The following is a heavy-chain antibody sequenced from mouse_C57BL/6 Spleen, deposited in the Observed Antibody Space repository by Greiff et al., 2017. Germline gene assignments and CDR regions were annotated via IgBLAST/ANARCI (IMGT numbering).Heavy chain of an antibody. J-gene: IGHJ3*01. CDR2: IYPGDGDT. CDR1: GYAFSSSW. Sequence: VKLQESGPELVKPGASVKISCKASGYAFSSSWMNWVKQRPGKGLEWIGRIYPGDGDTNYNGKFKGKATLTADKSSSTAYMQLSSLTSEDSAVYFCARSGVYYDYDGAFAYWGQGTLVTVSA. V-gene: IGHV1-82*01. D-gene: IGHD2-4*01. CDR3: ARSGVYYDYDGAFAY.